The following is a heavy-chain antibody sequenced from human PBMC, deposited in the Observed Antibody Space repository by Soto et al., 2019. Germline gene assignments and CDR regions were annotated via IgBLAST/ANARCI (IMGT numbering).Heavy chain of an antibody. J-gene: IGHJ5*02. CDR1: GFTFTNAW. CDR3: TTEFLGVVTSVTSDNS. V-gene: IGHV3-15*01. D-gene: IGHD2-21*02. CDR2: IKKISEGGTT. Sequence: VQLVESGGGLVKPGSSLRLSCAASGFTFTNAWMNWVRQSPGKGLEWVGRIKKISEGGTTNYSTPGKGRFTISRYDSRSTVYLEINSLKIEDTAVYYCTTEFLGVVTSVTSDNSWGQGTLVTVSS.